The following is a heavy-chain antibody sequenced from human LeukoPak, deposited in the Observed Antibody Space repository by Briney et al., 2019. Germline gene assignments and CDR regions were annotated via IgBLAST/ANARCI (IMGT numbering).Heavy chain of an antibody. CDR2: IYRDGSS. Sequence: GGSLRLSCAASGFTFSSYWMHWVRQAPGKGLEWVSVIYRDGSSYYAESVKGRFTISRDNSKNTLYIQMNSLRAEDTAVYYCARSFYDILIGYYQYFDYWGQGTLVTVSS. CDR3: ARSFYDILIGYYQYFDY. V-gene: IGHV3-66*01. CDR1: GFTFSSYW. J-gene: IGHJ4*02. D-gene: IGHD3-9*01.